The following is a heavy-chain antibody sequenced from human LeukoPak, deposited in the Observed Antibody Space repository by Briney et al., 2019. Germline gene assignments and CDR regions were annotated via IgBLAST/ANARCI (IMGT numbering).Heavy chain of an antibody. CDR2: IGTDGSSE. J-gene: IGHJ5*02. D-gene: IGHD5-12*01. CDR1: RFIFSNYY. V-gene: IGHV3-11*01. CDR3: ARAGTYSGYKVFDT. Sequence: GGSLRLSCAASRFIFSNYYMSWIRQTPGKGLEWIANIGTDGSSENYADSAKGRFTISRDNARNSLFLQMSSLRVEDTAVCFCARAGTYSGYKVFDTWGQGTLVTVAS.